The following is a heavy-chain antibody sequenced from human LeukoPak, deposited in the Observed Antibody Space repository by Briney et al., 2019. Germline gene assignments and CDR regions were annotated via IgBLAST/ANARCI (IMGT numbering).Heavy chain of an antibody. D-gene: IGHD4-11*01. CDR3: ARPFGARPWTTAIDY. CDR2: INADEDRA. V-gene: IGHV3-74*01. Sequence: PGGSLRLSCAASGFTFSDYWMHWVRQAPGKGLVWVSHINADEDRAAYADSVKGRFTISRDNARNTLYLQMNSLRAEDTAVYYCARPFGARPWTTAIDYWGQGTLVTVSS. J-gene: IGHJ4*02. CDR1: GFTFSDYW.